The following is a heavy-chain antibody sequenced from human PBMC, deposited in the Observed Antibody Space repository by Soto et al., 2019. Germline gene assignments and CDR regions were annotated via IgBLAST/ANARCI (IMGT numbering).Heavy chain of an antibody. CDR2: IYHSGRT. J-gene: IGHJ4*02. CDR1: GGSISNGYYY. CDR3: ARWVEVSLDYFDS. V-gene: IGHV4-31*03. D-gene: IGHD2-15*01. Sequence: SETLSLTCTVSGGSISNGYYYWSWVRQDPGKGLEWIGHIYHSGRTYYNPSLKSRVTISVDTSKNQFSLNLSSVTAADTAVYYCARWVEVSLDYFDSWGQGTPVTVS.